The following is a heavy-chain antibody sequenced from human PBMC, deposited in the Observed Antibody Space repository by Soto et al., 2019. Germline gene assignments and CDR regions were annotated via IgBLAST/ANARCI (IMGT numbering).Heavy chain of an antibody. CDR1: GFTFSNYD. CDR3: TRGAAGFDY. D-gene: IGHD6-13*01. J-gene: IGHJ4*02. CDR2: IGTAGDT. V-gene: IGHV3-13*01. Sequence: EVQLVESGGDLVQPGGSLRLSCAASGFTFSNYDFHWVRRATGKGLEWVSGIGTAGDTYYAGSVKGRFTISRENAKNSLYLQMNSLRDGDTAVYYCTRGAAGFDYWGQGTLVTVSS.